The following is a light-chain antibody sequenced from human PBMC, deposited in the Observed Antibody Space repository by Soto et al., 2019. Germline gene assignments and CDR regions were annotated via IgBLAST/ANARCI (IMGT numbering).Light chain of an antibody. CDR1: QSVNSTY. CDR3: QQYNNWPPIT. Sequence: PGERVTLSCRASQSVNSTYLTWYRQKPGQAPRLLIYDTSTRATGIPARFSGSGSGTEFTLTISSLQSEDFAVYYCQQYNNWPPITFGQGTRLEIK. V-gene: IGKV3-15*01. J-gene: IGKJ5*01. CDR2: DTS.